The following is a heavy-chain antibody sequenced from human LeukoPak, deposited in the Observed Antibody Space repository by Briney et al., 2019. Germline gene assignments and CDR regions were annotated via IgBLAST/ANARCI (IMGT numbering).Heavy chain of an antibody. D-gene: IGHD3-10*01. V-gene: IGHV4-30-4*01. CDR1: GGSINNADYY. CDR3: ARTYGSGTDPRSFDY. Sequence: PSQTLSLTCTVSGGSINNADYYWSWIRQPPGKGLEWIGYIYYNENTYYNPSLKSRVIISVDTSKNQFSLKLSSVTAADTAVYYCARTYGSGTDPRSFDYWGQGTLVTVSS. CDR2: IYYNENT. J-gene: IGHJ4*02.